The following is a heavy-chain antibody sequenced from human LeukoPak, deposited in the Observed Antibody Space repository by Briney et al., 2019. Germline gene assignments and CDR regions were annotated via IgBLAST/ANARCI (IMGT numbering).Heavy chain of an antibody. J-gene: IGHJ6*02. CDR1: AYIFTSYD. V-gene: IGHV1-8*01. D-gene: IGHD3-22*01. Sequence: GASVKVSCKASAYIFTSYDINWVRQATGQGLEWMGWMNPNSGNTGYAQKFQGRVTMTRNTSISTAYMELSSLRSEDTAVYYCARGYSSGYYYYYGMDVWGQGTTVTVSS. CDR2: MNPNSGNT. CDR3: ARGYSSGYYYYYGMDV.